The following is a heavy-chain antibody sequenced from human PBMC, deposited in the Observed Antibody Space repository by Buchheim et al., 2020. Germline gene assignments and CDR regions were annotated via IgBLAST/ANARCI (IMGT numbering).Heavy chain of an antibody. CDR3: ATDTYYDFWSGYYSYYYYGMDV. CDR1: GGSFSGYY. CDR2: INHSGST. V-gene: IGHV4-34*01. J-gene: IGHJ6*02. D-gene: IGHD3-3*01. Sequence: QVQLQQWGAGLLKPSETLSLTCAVYGGSFSGYYWSWIRQPPGKGLEWIGEINHSGSTNYNPPLKSRVTISVETPKNQLSLKLSSVTAADTAVYYCATDTYYDFWSGYYSYYYYGMDVWGQGTT.